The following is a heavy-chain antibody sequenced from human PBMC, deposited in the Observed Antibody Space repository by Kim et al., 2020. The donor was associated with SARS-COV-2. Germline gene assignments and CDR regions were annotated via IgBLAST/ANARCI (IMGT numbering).Heavy chain of an antibody. CDR3: ARGPIAVAGTNDAFDI. D-gene: IGHD6-19*01. J-gene: IGHJ3*02. Sequence: SVKVSCKASGGTFSSYAISWVRQAPGQGLEWMGRIIPILGIANYAQKFQGRVTITADKSTSTAYMELSSLRSEDTAVYYCARGPIAVAGTNDAFDIWGQGTMVTVSS. V-gene: IGHV1-69*04. CDR1: GGTFSSYA. CDR2: IIPILGIA.